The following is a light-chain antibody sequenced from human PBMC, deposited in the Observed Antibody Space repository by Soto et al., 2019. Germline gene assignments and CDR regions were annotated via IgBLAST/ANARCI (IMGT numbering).Light chain of an antibody. J-gene: IGLJ1*01. Sequence: QLVLTQPPSASASLGASVTLTCTLSSGYRNYKADWYQQRPGKGPRFVMRVGTGGIVGSKGDGIPDRFSVLGSGLNRYLTIKNIQEEDESDYHCGADHGSGSNFVYVFGTGTKVTVL. V-gene: IGLV9-49*01. CDR3: GADHGSGSNFVYV. CDR1: SGYRNYK. CDR2: VGTGGIVG.